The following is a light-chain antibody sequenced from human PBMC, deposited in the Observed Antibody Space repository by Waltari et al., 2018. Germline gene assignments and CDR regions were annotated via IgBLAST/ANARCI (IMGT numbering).Light chain of an antibody. CDR2: EVS. V-gene: IGLV2-11*01. J-gene: IGLJ1*01. CDR1: SSDIGYYNA. CDR3: SSYAGSNTYI. Sequence: QAAPTQPPSVSGSPGQSVTISCTGTSSDIGYYNAVSWYQQHPGKAPKLMCYEVSKRPSGVSDRFSGSKSGNTASLTISGPQAEDEADYYCSSYAGSNTYIFGAGTRLTVL.